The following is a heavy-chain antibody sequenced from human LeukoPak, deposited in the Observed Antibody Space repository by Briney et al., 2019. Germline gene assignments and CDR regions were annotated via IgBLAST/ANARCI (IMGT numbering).Heavy chain of an antibody. J-gene: IGHJ4*02. CDR1: GYTFTSNY. CDR2: IYPRDGST. Sequence: GASVKVSCKASGYTFTSNYIHWVRQAPGQGLEWMGMIYPRDGSTSYAQKFQGRVTVTRDTSTSTVHMELSGLRSEDTAVYYCPRDQEGFDYWGQGTLVTVSS. CDR3: PRDQEGFDY. V-gene: IGHV1-46*01.